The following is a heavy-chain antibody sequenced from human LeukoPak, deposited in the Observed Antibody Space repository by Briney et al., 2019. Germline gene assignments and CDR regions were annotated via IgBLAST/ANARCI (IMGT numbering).Heavy chain of an antibody. Sequence: SESLSLTCTVSGYSICSGYYWGWIRQPPGKGLEWIGSIYHSGSTYYNPSLKSRVTISVDTSKNQFSLKLSSVTAADTAVYYCARALTGYYEVNWFDPWGQGTLVTVSS. CDR2: IYHSGST. CDR1: GYSICSGYY. V-gene: IGHV4-38-2*02. CDR3: ARALTGYYEVNWFDP. D-gene: IGHD3-9*01. J-gene: IGHJ5*02.